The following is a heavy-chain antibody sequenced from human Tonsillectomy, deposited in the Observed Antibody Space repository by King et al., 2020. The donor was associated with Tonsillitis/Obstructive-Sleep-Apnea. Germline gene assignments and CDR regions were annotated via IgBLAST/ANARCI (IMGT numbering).Heavy chain of an antibody. CDR1: GYTFTSYY. CDR3: AGEESHTKVRGVIHFFMEG. Sequence: VQLVESGAEVKKPGASVKVSCKASGYTFTSYYMHWVRQAPGQGLEWMGIINPSGGSTSYAQKFQGRVTMTRDTSTSTVYMELSSLRSEDTAVYYCAGEESHTKVRGVIHFFMEGWGKGTTGTVSS. CDR2: INPSGGST. J-gene: IGHJ6*03. V-gene: IGHV1-46*01. D-gene: IGHD3-10*01.